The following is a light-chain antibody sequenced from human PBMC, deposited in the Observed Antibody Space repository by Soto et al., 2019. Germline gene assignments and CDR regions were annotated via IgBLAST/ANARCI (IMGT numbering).Light chain of an antibody. CDR2: GAS. Sequence: EIVMTQSPATLSVSPGERATLSCRASQSVSSNLAWYQQKPGQAPRLLIYGASTRATGIPARFSGSGSGTEFTLTISSPQSEDFAVYYCQQYNNWPPKTFGQGTKLEIK. CDR1: QSVSSN. V-gene: IGKV3-15*01. CDR3: QQYNNWPPKT. J-gene: IGKJ2*01.